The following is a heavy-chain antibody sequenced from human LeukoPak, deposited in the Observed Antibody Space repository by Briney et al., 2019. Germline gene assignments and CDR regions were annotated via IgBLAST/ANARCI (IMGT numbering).Heavy chain of an antibody. J-gene: IGHJ4*02. CDR1: GGTFSSYA. V-gene: IGHV1-46*01. Sequence: ASVKVSCKASGGTFSSYAISWVRQAPGQGLEWMGIINPSGGSTSYAQKFQGRVTMTRDTSTGTVYMELSSLRSEDTAVYYCARGLNVVTPRALRYWGQGTLVTVSS. CDR3: ARGLNVVTPRALRY. CDR2: INPSGGST. D-gene: IGHD4-23*01.